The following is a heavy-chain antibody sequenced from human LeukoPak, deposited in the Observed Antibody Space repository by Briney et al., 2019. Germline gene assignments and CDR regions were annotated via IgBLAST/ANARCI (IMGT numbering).Heavy chain of an antibody. D-gene: IGHD3-10*01. CDR1: EFTVSSIY. CDR2: IYSGGST. Sequence: GGSLRLSCAASEFTVSSIYMSWVRQAPGKGLEWVSVIYSGGSTNYADPVKGRFTISSDNSKNTLYLQMHSLRAEDAAVYYCAHRMVRGVITYDAFDIWGQGTMVTVSS. J-gene: IGHJ3*02. CDR3: AHRMVRGVITYDAFDI. V-gene: IGHV3-53*01.